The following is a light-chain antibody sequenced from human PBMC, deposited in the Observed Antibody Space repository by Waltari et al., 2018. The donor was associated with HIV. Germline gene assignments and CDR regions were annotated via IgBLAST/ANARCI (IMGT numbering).Light chain of an antibody. CDR3: AAWDDSMNFWV. CDR2: SNE. J-gene: IGLJ3*02. V-gene: IGLV1-44*01. CDR1: SSYIGRKT. Sequence: QSVLTQPPSASGTPGQMVTISCSGGSSYIGRKTVDWYQQLPGTSPQLHIYSNEQQPTGIPDRFSVSKSGNSASLASSGLQAEDEADYYCAAWDDSMNFWVFGVGTKLTVL.